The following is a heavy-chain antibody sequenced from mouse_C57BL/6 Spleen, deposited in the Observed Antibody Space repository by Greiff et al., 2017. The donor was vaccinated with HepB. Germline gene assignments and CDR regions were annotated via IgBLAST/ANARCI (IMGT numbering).Heavy chain of an antibody. J-gene: IGHJ3*01. V-gene: IGHV1-82*01. CDR1: GYAFSSSW. D-gene: IGHD2-2*01. CDR3: ARSGGYDPFAY. Sequence: QLQQSGPELVKPGASVKISCKASGYAFSSSWMNWVKQRPGKGLEWIGRIYPGDGDTNYNGKFKGKATLTADKSSSTAYMQLSSLTSEDSAVYFCARSGGYDPFAYWGQGTLVTVSA. CDR2: IYPGDGDT.